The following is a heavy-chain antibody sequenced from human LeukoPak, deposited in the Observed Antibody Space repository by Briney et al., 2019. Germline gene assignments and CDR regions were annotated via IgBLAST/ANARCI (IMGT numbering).Heavy chain of an antibody. J-gene: IGHJ4*02. V-gene: IGHV4-39*07. D-gene: IGHD6-13*01. CDR1: GGAIGSGGYF. CDR3: ARDRQQLVRGDYFDY. CDR2: IYYSGST. Sequence: SQTLSLTCFVSGGAIGSGGYFWGWIRQPPGKGLEWIGSIYYSGSTYYNPSLRSRVTISVDTSKNQFSLNLISVTAADTAVYYCARDRQQLVRGDYFDYWGQGTLVTVSS.